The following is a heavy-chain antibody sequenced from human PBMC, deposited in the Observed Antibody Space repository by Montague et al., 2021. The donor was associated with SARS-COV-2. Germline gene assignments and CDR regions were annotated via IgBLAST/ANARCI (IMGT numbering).Heavy chain of an antibody. J-gene: IGHJ4*02. Sequence: SETLSLTCTVSGGSISSSNSYWGWIRQPPGKGLEWIGTTYSNGRTDYSPSLKSRVTISVDTTKNQFSLKLSSVTAADTAVYYCARGFDYWGQGTLVTVSS. V-gene: IGHV4-39*07. CDR1: GGSISSSNSY. CDR2: TYSNGRT. CDR3: ARGFDY.